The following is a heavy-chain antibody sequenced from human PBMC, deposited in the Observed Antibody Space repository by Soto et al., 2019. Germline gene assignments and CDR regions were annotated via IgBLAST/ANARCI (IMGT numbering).Heavy chain of an antibody. Sequence: GASVKVSCKASGYTFTSYGISWVRQAPGQGLDWMGWISAYNGNTNYAQKLQGRVTMTTDTSTSTAYMELRSLRSDDTAVYYCARDPGDCSGGSCYSVWFDPRGQGTLVPVSS. V-gene: IGHV1-18*01. CDR2: ISAYNGNT. D-gene: IGHD2-15*01. CDR3: ARDPGDCSGGSCYSVWFDP. J-gene: IGHJ5*01. CDR1: GYTFTSYG.